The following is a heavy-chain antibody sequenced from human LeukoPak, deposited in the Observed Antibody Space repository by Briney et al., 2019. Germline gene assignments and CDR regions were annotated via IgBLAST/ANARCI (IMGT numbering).Heavy chain of an antibody. Sequence: QAGGSLRLSCAASGFGFSAYGMHWVRQAPGKALEWVAVIWSDGSNKYYADSVKGRFTISRDNSKNTLYLQMNSLGAEDTAVYYCARRRYSVYDFDYWGQGTLVTVSS. CDR1: GFGFSAYG. D-gene: IGHD5/OR15-5a*01. CDR3: ARRRYSVYDFDY. V-gene: IGHV3-33*01. CDR2: IWSDGSNK. J-gene: IGHJ4*02.